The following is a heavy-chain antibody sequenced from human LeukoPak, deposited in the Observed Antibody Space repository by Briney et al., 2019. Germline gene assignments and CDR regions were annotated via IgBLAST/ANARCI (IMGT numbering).Heavy chain of an antibody. V-gene: IGHV4-34*01. J-gene: IGHJ4*02. CDR1: GGSFSGYY. CDR2: INHSGST. D-gene: IGHD3-10*01. Sequence: SSETLSLTCAVHGGSFSGYYWSWIRQPPGKGLEWIGEINHSGSTNYNPSLKSRVTISVDPSKNQFSLKLSSVTAADTAVYYCARTYYYGSGSYYNPRGYFDYWGQGTLVTVSS. CDR3: ARTYYYGSGSYYNPRGYFDY.